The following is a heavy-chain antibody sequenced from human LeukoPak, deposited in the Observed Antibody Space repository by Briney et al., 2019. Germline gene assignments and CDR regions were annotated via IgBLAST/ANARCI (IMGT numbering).Heavy chain of an antibody. V-gene: IGHV3-11*06. D-gene: IGHD6-13*01. J-gene: IGHJ4*02. CDR2: ISSSSSYT. Sequence: GGSLRLSCAASGFTFSDYYMRWIRQAPGQGLEWVSYISSSSSYTNYADSVKGRFTISRDNAKNSLYLQMNSLRAEDTAVYYCARHLNSSSWLVYFDYWGQGTLVTVSS. CDR1: GFTFSDYY. CDR3: ARHLNSSSWLVYFDY.